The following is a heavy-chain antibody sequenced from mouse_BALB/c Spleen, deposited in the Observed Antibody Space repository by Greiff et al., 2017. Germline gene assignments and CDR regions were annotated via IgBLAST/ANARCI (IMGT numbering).Heavy chain of an antibody. V-gene: IGHV3-6*02. CDR1: GYSITSGYY. D-gene: IGHD2-4*01. CDR3: AGDYDYDNWYFDV. Sequence: EVKLVESGPGLVKPSQSLSLTCSVTGYSITSGYYWNWIRQFPGNKLEWMGYISYDGSNNYNPSLKNRISITRDTSKNQFFLKLNSVTTEDTATYYCAGDYDYDNWYFDVWGAGTTVTVSS. J-gene: IGHJ1*01. CDR2: ISYDGSN.